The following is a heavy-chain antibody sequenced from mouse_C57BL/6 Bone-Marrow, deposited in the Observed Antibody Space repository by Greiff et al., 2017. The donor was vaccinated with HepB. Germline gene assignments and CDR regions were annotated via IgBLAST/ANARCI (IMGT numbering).Heavy chain of an antibody. D-gene: IGHD1-1*01. Sequence: QVQLQQPGAELVKPGASVKLSCKASGYTFTSYWMPWVKQRPGQGLEWIGEIDPSDSYTNYNQKFKGKATLTVDTSSSTAYMQLSSLTSEDSAVYYCARCTTVVAHWYFDVWGTGTTVTVSS. CDR2: IDPSDSYT. J-gene: IGHJ1*03. V-gene: IGHV1-50*01. CDR3: ARCTTVVAHWYFDV. CDR1: GYTFTSYW.